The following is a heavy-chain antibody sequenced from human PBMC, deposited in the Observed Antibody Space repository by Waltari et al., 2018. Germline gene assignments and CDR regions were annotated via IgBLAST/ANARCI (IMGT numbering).Heavy chain of an antibody. Sequence: QVQLVQSGAEVKKPGSSVKVSCKASGGTFSSYDINWVRQATGQGLEWMGWMNPNSGNTGYAQKFQGRVTITRNTSISTAYMELSSLRSEDTAVYYCARAGGYSGYVDAFDIWGQGTMVTVSS. J-gene: IGHJ3*02. D-gene: IGHD5-12*01. CDR3: ARAGGYSGYVDAFDI. V-gene: IGHV1-8*03. CDR1: GGTFSSYD. CDR2: MNPNSGNT.